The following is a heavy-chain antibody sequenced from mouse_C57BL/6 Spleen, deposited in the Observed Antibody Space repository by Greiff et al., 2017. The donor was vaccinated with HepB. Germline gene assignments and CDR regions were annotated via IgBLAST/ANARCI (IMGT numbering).Heavy chain of an antibody. CDR3: ARDEDYGSSYGYWYFDV. V-gene: IGHV5-4*01. Sequence: EVQVVESGGGLVKPGGSLKLSCAASGFTFSSYAMSWVRQTPEKRLEWVATISDGGSYTYYPDNVKGRFTISRDNAKNNLYLQMSHLKSEDTAMYYCARDEDYGSSYGYWYFDVWGTGTTVTVSS. CDR2: ISDGGSYT. CDR1: GFTFSSYA. J-gene: IGHJ1*03. D-gene: IGHD1-1*01.